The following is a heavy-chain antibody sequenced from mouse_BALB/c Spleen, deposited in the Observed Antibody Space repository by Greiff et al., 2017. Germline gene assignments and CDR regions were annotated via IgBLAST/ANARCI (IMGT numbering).Heavy chain of an antibody. D-gene: IGHD2-14*01. CDR1: GFTFTDCY. Sequence: EVMLVESGGGLVQPGGSLRLSCATSGFTFTDCYMSWVRQPPGKALEWLGFIRNKANGYTTEYSASVKGRFTISRDNSQSILYLQMNTLRAEDSATYYCARDDYRYDWKTYYAMDYWGQGTSVTVSS. J-gene: IGHJ4*01. V-gene: IGHV7-3*02. CDR3: ARDDYRYDWKTYYAMDY. CDR2: IRNKANGYTT.